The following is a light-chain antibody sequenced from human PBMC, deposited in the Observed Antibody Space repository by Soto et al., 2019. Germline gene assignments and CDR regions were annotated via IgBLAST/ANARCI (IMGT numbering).Light chain of an antibody. CDR1: LGIANY. V-gene: IGKV1-39*01. J-gene: IGKJ5*01. CDR2: RAS. Sequence: DIQMTQSPPSLSASVGDRVTISCRASLGIANYVLWYQQRPGKAPKLLIFRASTLESGVPPRFSGGGSGTDFTLTIYGLQPEDFATYYCQQSYSHLITFGQGTRLEIK. CDR3: QQSYSHLIT.